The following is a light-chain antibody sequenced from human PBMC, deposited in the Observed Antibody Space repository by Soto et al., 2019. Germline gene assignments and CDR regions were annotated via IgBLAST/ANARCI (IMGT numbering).Light chain of an antibody. CDR1: SSDVGGYNY. CDR2: EVS. Sequence: QSALTQPASVSGSPGQSITISCTGTSSDVGGYNYVSWYQQHPGKAPKLMIYEVSNRPSGVSNRFSGSKSGNTASLTISGIQAEDEADYYCSSYTSSRTYVFGTGNKVTVL. J-gene: IGLJ1*01. CDR3: SSYTSSRTYV. V-gene: IGLV2-14*01.